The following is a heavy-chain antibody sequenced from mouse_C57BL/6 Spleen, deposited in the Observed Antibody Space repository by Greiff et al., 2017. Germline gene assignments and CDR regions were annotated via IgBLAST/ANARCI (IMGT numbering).Heavy chain of an antibody. J-gene: IGHJ3*01. CDR1: GFTFSDYG. CDR2: ISSGSSTI. CDR3: ARGGNPWFAY. Sequence: EVKVEESGGGLVKPGGSLKLSCAASGFTFSDYGMHWVRQAPEKGLEWVAYISSGSSTIYYADTVKGRFTISRDNAKNTLFLQMTSLRSEDTAMYYCARGGNPWFAYWGQGTLVTVSA. D-gene: IGHD1-1*02. V-gene: IGHV5-17*01.